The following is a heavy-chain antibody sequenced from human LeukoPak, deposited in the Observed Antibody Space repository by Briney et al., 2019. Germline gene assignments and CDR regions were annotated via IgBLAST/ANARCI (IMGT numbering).Heavy chain of an antibody. CDR1: GGSISSYY. CDR2: IYYSGST. CDR3: AAFKQWLVVLDF. V-gene: IGHV4-59*08. J-gene: IGHJ4*02. D-gene: IGHD6-19*01. Sequence: SETLSLTCTVSGGSISSYYWSWIRQPPGKGLEWIGYIYYSGSTNYNPSLKSRVTIPVDPSKNQFSLKLTSVTAADTAVYYCAAFKQWLVVLDFWGQGTLVSVSS.